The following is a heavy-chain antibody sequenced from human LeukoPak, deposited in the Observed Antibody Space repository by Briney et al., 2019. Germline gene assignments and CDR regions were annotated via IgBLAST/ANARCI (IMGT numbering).Heavy chain of an antibody. CDR3: ARGPDHEQWLRWPKYFQH. CDR2: IYSGGST. Sequence: GGSLRLSCAASGFTVSSNYVSWVRQAPGKGLEWVSVIYSGGSTYYADSVKGRFTISRDNSKNTLYLQMNSLRAEDTAVYCCARGPDHEQWLRWPKYFQHWGQGTLVTVSS. V-gene: IGHV3-53*01. D-gene: IGHD3-22*01. J-gene: IGHJ1*01. CDR1: GFTVSSNY.